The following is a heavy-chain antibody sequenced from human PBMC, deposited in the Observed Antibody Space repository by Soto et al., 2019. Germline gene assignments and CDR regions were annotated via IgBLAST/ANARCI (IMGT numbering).Heavy chain of an antibody. D-gene: IGHD6-25*01. J-gene: IGHJ6*02. V-gene: IGHV5-51*01. CDR3: ARVAAAAGGYYYGMDV. Sequence: PGESLKISCKGSGYSFTSYWIGWVRQMPGKGLEWMGIIYPGDSDTRYSPSFQGQVTISADKSISTAYLQWSSLKASDTAMYYCARVAAAAGGYYYGMDVWGQGTTVTVSS. CDR1: GYSFTSYW. CDR2: IYPGDSDT.